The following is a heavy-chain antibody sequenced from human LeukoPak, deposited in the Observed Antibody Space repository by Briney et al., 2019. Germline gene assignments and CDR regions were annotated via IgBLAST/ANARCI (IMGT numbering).Heavy chain of an antibody. V-gene: IGHV3-48*03. CDR1: GFTFRSYD. J-gene: IGHJ4*02. D-gene: IGHD6-19*01. CDR2: LDSSSSTI. CDR3: ARDATVDVPGTLYFGH. Sequence: GGTLSLYCAASGFTFRSYDMNRHRPAPGQGLEGVSYLDSSSSTIYYGVPVKGPFTIARYNAKNCMYLKMNSLRGEDTAVYYCARDATVDVPGTLYFGHWGPGILVTVAS.